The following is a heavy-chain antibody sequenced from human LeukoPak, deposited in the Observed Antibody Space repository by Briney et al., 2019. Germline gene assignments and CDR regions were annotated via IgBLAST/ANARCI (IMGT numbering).Heavy chain of an antibody. J-gene: IGHJ4*02. V-gene: IGHV3-20*04. D-gene: IGHD6-13*01. CDR3: VRDLSSTRYSFDY. CDR2: INWDGTNT. Sequence: GGSLRLSCAASGGTLDDYGMSWVRDTPGKGVWSVSRINWDGTNTYYAESVKGRFTISRDSDENSLYLQMNSLRDDDTAFYYCVRDLSSTRYSFDYWGQGTLVTVSS. CDR1: GGTLDDYG.